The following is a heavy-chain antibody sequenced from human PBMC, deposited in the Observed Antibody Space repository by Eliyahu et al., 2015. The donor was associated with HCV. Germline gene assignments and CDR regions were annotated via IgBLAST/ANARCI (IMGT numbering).Heavy chain of an antibody. CDR2: IATGGTT. CDR1: GFIFSTYA. D-gene: IGHD1-26*01. Sequence: EVQLLESGGGLVQPGGSLRLSCTASGFIFSTYAMSWVRQAPGKGLEWVSVIATGGTTYDADSVKGRLTISRDNSKRTLHLQIASATDEDTAIYYCARGGRRSGMDVWGRGTTVTVSS. V-gene: IGHV3-23*01. J-gene: IGHJ6*02. CDR3: ARGGRRSGMDV.